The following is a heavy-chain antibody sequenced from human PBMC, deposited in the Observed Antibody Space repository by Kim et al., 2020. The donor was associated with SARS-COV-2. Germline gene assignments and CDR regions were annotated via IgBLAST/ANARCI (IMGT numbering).Heavy chain of an antibody. V-gene: IGHV2-70*11. CDR2: IDWDDDR. CDR1: GFSLSTSGMC. Sequence: SGPTLVNPTQTLTLTCTFSGFSLSTSGMCVSWIRQSPGKALEWLARIDWDDDRYYNTSLKTRLTIYKDTSTNQVVLIMTNMDPVDTATYYCARLRGTGTTMSQSYRYYMDVWGKGTMVTVSS. J-gene: IGHJ6*03. CDR3: ARLRGTGTTMSQSYRYYMDV. D-gene: IGHD1-7*01.